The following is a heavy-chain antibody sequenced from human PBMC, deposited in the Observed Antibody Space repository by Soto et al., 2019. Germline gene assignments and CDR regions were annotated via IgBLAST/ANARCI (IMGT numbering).Heavy chain of an antibody. CDR1: GFSFGSYA. D-gene: IGHD3-3*01. Sequence: PGGSLRLSCAASGFSFGSYALSWVRQAPGQGLEWVSTISGSDGKTFYADSVKGRFSISRDTSQRTLYLQMNSLRADDTAMYYCARWSYLDYWGQGTRVTVSS. V-gene: IGHV3-23*01. CDR3: ARWSYLDY. J-gene: IGHJ4*02. CDR2: ISGSDGKT.